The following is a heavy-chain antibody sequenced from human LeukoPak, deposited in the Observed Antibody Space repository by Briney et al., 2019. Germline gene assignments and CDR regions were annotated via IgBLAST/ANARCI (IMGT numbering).Heavy chain of an antibody. CDR1: GYTFIGYY. Sequence: ASVKVSCKASGYTFIGYYLHWVRQAPGQGLEWMGCINSHNGDTNYAQKFQGRVTMTRDTSITTAYMELSRLKSDDTAVYYCATVRDIVVGGGPYYFDYWGQGTLVTVSS. J-gene: IGHJ4*02. CDR2: INSHNGDT. CDR3: ATVRDIVVGGGPYYFDY. D-gene: IGHD2-15*01. V-gene: IGHV1-2*02.